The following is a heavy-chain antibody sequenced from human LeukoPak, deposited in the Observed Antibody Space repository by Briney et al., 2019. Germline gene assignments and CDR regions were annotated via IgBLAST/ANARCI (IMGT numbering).Heavy chain of an antibody. J-gene: IGHJ4*02. CDR3: AREYYFDY. V-gene: IGHV3-53*01. Sequence: PGGSLRLSCAASGFSVSRKYMNWVRQAPGKGLEWVSVIYSGGSTYYADSVKGRFTISRDNSKNTLYLQMNSLRAEDTAVYYCAREYYFDYWGQGTLVTVSS. CDR1: GFSVSRKY. CDR2: IYSGGST.